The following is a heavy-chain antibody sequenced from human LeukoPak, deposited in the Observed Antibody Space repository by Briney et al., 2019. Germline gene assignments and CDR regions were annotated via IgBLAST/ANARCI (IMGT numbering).Heavy chain of an antibody. J-gene: IGHJ4*02. CDR1: GFTFSSYG. CDR2: IWYDGSNK. CDR3: AKDQYVLLWFGEHYFDY. V-gene: IGHV3-30*02. D-gene: IGHD3-10*01. Sequence: QPGGSLRLSCAASGFTFSSYGMHWVRQAPGKGLEWVAFIWYDGSNKYYADSVKGRFTISRDNSKNTLYLQMNSLRAEDTAVYYCAKDQYVLLWFGEHYFDYWGQGTLVTVSS.